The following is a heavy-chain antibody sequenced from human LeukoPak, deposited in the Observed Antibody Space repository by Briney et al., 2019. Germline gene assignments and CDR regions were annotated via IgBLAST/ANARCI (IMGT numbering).Heavy chain of an antibody. CDR1: GFTFSSYW. CDR2: INSDGSTT. D-gene: IGHD3-3*01. CDR3: AKRRYDFWSGYKDLAY. Sequence: PGGSLRLSCAASGFTFSSYWMHWVRHAPGKGLVWVSGINSDGSTTNYADSVKGRFTVSRDNSKNTLYLQMNSLRAEDTAVYYCAKRRYDFWSGYKDLAYWGQGTLVTVSS. V-gene: IGHV3-74*01. J-gene: IGHJ4*02.